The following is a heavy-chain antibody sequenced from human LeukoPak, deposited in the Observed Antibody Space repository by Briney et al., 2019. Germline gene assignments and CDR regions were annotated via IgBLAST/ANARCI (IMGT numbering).Heavy chain of an antibody. CDR2: ISSSDSTI. CDR3: ARGSYYDSSGYPY. D-gene: IGHD3-22*01. CDR1: GFTFSSYE. J-gene: IGHJ4*02. V-gene: IGHV3-48*03. Sequence: GGSLRLSCAASGFTFSSYEMNWVRQAPGKGLEWVSYISSSDSTIYYADSVKGRFTISRDNAKNSLYLQMNSLRAEDTAVYYCARGSYYDSSGYPYWGQGTLVTVSS.